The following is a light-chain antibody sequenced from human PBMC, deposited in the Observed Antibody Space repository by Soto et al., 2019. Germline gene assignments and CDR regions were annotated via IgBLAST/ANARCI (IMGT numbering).Light chain of an antibody. V-gene: IGKV1-39*01. CDR1: QSISSY. Sequence: DIQVTQSPSSLSASVGDRVTITCRASQSISSYLNWYQQKPGKAPKLLIYAASSLQSGVPSRFSGSGSGTDFTLTISSLQPEDFATYYCQQLNSYPRTFGQGTKV. CDR2: AAS. CDR3: QQLNSYPRT. J-gene: IGKJ1*01.